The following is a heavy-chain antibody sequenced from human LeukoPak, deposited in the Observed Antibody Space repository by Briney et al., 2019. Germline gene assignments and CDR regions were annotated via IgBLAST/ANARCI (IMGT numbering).Heavy chain of an antibody. J-gene: IGHJ6*03. V-gene: IGHV3-23*01. CDR1: GFTFSSYG. CDR2: ISGSGGST. Sequence: GGSLRLSCAASGFTFSSYGMSWVRQAPGKGLEWVSAISGSGGSTYYADSVKGRFTISRDNSKNTLYLQMNSLRAEDTAVYYCARPAPATEDYYYYMDVWGKGTTVTISS. CDR3: ARPAPATEDYYYYMDV. D-gene: IGHD2-2*01.